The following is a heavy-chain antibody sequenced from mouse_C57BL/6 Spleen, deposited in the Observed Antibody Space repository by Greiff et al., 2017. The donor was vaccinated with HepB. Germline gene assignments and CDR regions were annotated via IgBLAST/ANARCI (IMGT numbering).Heavy chain of an antibody. Sequence: VQLQQPGAELVRPGSSVKLSCKASGYTFTSYWMDWVKQRPGQGLEWIGNIYPSDSETHYNQKFKDKATLTVDKSSSTAYMQLSSLTSEDSAVYYCARLMVLRIGLDYWGQGTSVTVSS. CDR2: IYPSDSET. CDR1: GYTFTSYW. V-gene: IGHV1-61*01. J-gene: IGHJ4*01. D-gene: IGHD1-1*01. CDR3: ARLMVLRIGLDY.